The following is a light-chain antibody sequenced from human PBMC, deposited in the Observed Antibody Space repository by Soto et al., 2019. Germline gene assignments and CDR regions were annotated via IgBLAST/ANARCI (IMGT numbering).Light chain of an antibody. Sequence: DLVMTQTPLSLSVTPGQPASISCKSSQSLLVSSGKTYLYWYLQRAGQPPQLLIYEVSKRFSGVPDRFSGSGSETDFTLKISRVEAEDVGVFCMQSLQFPLTFGQGTKVEIK. J-gene: IGKJ1*01. CDR3: MQSLQFPLT. CDR1: QSLLVSSGKTY. V-gene: IGKV2D-29*01. CDR2: EVS.